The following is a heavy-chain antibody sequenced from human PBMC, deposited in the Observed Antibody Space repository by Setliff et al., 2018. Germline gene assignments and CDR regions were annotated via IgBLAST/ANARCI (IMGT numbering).Heavy chain of an antibody. Sequence: ASETLSLTCAVSGYSISSGYFWGWIRQPPGKGLEWIGSIYHSGKTYYNPSLKSRVTLSVGTSKNQFSLKLSSVTAADTAVYYCARLLAGTGGFFYYGVDVWGQGTTVTVSS. CDR3: ARLLAGTGGFFYYGVDV. CDR2: IYHSGKT. D-gene: IGHD6-19*01. J-gene: IGHJ6*02. CDR1: GYSISSGYF. V-gene: IGHV4-38-2*01.